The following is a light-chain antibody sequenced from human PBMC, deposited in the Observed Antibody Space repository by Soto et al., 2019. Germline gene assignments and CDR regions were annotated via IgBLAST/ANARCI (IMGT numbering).Light chain of an antibody. V-gene: IGKV1-39*01. Sequence: DIQMTQSPSSLSASVGDRVTITCRASQSISTYLNWYQQKPAKAPKVLLSAASRLQSGVPSRFSGSGSGTDFTLTINSLQPEDAATYYCQQSYNSPRTFGQGTKVQI. J-gene: IGKJ1*01. CDR2: AAS. CDR3: QQSYNSPRT. CDR1: QSISTY.